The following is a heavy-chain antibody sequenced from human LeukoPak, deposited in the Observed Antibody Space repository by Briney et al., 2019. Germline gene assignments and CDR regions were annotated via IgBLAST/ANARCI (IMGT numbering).Heavy chain of an antibody. CDR3: AKEAGGYFDWSYDAFDI. J-gene: IGHJ3*02. Sequence: GGSLRLSCAASGFTFSSYAMIWVRQAPGKGLEWVSAISGSIDSTDYADSVKGRFTISRDKSKNTLYLQMNSLRAEDTAVYYCAKEAGGYFDWSYDAFDIWGQGTMVTVSS. D-gene: IGHD3-9*01. V-gene: IGHV3-23*01. CDR2: ISGSIDST. CDR1: GFTFSSYA.